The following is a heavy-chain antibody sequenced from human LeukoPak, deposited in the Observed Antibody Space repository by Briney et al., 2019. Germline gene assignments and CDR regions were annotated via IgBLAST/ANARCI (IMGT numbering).Heavy chain of an antibody. CDR3: AKNSPSRTATTEVPVDY. D-gene: IGHD5-24*01. J-gene: IGHJ4*02. CDR1: GFTFSDYT. V-gene: IGHV3-21*01. Sequence: GGSLRLSCAASGFTFSDYTMNWVRQAPGKGLEWVSSISSSSSYIYFANSVRGRFTIYRDNAKNSLYLQMNSLRAEDTAVYYCAKNSPSRTATTEVPVDYWGQGTLVTVSS. CDR2: ISSSSSYI.